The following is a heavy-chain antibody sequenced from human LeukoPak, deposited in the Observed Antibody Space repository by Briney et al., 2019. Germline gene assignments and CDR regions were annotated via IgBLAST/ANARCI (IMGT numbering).Heavy chain of an antibody. CDR3: ARGGPRLPIYY. CDR1: GGTFSSYA. Sequence: SVKVSCKASGGTFSSYAISWVRQAPGQGLEWMGRIIPIFGIANYAQKFQGRVTITADKSTSTAYMELSSPRSEDTAVYYCARGGPRLPIYYWGQGTLVTVSS. D-gene: IGHD5-12*01. CDR2: IIPIFGIA. J-gene: IGHJ4*02. V-gene: IGHV1-69*04.